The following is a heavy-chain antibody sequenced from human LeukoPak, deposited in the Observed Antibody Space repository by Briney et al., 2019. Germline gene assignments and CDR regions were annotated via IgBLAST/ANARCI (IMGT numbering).Heavy chain of an antibody. V-gene: IGHV4-61*02. Sequence: PSQTLSLTCTVSGGSISTGSYYRSWIRQPAGKGLEWIGRIYTSGSTNYNPSLKSRVTISVDTSKNQFSLKLSSVTAADTAVYYCARDRWRWLHLGSTEFDPWGQGTLVTVSS. CDR3: ARDRWRWLHLGSTEFDP. CDR1: GGSISTGSYY. CDR2: IYTSGST. D-gene: IGHD5-24*01. J-gene: IGHJ5*02.